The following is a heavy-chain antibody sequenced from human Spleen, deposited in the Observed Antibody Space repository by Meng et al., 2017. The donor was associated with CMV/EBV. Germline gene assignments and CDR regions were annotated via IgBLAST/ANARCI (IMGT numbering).Heavy chain of an antibody. V-gene: IGHV4-38-2*02. CDR2: IYHSGST. CDR1: GYSISSGYY. Sequence: GSLRLSCTVSGYSISSGYYWGWIRQPPGKGLEWIGSIYHSGSTYYNPSLKSRVTISVDTSKNQFSLKLSSVTAADTAVYYCARVYGDYLIGEEYWGQGTTVTVSS. CDR3: ARVYGDYLIGEEY. J-gene: IGHJ6*02. D-gene: IGHD4-17*01.